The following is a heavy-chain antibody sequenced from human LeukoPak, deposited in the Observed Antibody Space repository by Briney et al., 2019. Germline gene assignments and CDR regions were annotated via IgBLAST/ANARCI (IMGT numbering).Heavy chain of an antibody. Sequence: SQTLSLTCAISGDSVSSQSAAWNWIRQSPSRGLEWLGRTYYRSMWYNDYNNYDASVKGRISINPDTSNNHFSLQLSSVTPDDTAVYYCARDPTGTDLFDYWGPGTQVTVSS. CDR1: GDSVSSQSAA. V-gene: IGHV6-1*01. D-gene: IGHD1-1*01. CDR2: TYYRSMWYN. J-gene: IGHJ4*02. CDR3: ARDPTGTDLFDY.